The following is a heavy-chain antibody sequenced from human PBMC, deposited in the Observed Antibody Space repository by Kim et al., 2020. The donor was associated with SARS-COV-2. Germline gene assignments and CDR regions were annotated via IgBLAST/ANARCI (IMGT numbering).Heavy chain of an antibody. Sequence: PSLKSRVTISVDTSKNQFSLKLSSVTAADTAVYYCARQWHYLNQVDAFDIWGQGTMVTVSS. CDR3: ARQWHYLNQVDAFDI. J-gene: IGHJ3*02. V-gene: IGHV4-39*01. D-gene: IGHD1-7*01.